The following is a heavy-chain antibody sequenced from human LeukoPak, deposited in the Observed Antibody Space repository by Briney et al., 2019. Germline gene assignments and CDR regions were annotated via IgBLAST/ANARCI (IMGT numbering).Heavy chain of an antibody. CDR2: ISSNGGST. Sequence: GGALRLSCAASGXTFSSYAMHWVRQAPGKGLEYVSAISSNGGSTYYANSVKGRFTISRDNSKNTLYLQMGSLRAEDMAVYYCARDRGGGYNYFDQWGQGTLVTVSS. D-gene: IGHD1-26*01. V-gene: IGHV3-64*01. J-gene: IGHJ4*02. CDR1: GXTFSSYA. CDR3: ARDRGGGYNYFDQ.